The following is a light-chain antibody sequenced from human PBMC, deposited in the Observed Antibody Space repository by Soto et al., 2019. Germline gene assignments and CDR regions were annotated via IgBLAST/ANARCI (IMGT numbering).Light chain of an antibody. V-gene: IGKV3-11*01. CDR3: QQRSNWLFT. CDR1: QSVSSY. CDR2: DAS. Sequence: EIVLAQSPGTLFLSPGERATLSCRASQSVSSYLAWYQQKTGQPPRILIYDASNRATGVPARFSGSGSGTDCTLTISSLEPEDFSVYYCQQRSNWLFTFGPGTKVDI. J-gene: IGKJ3*01.